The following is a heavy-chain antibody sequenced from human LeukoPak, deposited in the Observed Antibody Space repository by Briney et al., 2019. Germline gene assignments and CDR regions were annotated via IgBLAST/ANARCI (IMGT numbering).Heavy chain of an antibody. CDR2: ISSSGSTI. D-gene: IGHD3-10*01. CDR1: GFTFTTYG. CDR3: ARVLYYYGSGSYSFDY. Sequence: PGGSLRLSCGASGFTFTTYGMSWVRQAPGKGLEWVSYISSSGSTIYYADSVKGRFTISRDNAKNSLYLQMNSLRAEDTAVYYCARVLYYYGSGSYSFDYWGQGTLVTVSS. J-gene: IGHJ4*02. V-gene: IGHV3-48*04.